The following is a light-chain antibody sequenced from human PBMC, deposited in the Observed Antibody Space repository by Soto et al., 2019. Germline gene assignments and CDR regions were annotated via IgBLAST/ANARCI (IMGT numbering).Light chain of an antibody. CDR2: DVS. J-gene: IGLJ1*01. Sequence: QSALTQPAYVSGSPGQSITISCTGTSSDVGGYKYVSWYQQHPGKAPKLMIYDVSNRPSGVSNRFSGSKSGNTASLTISGLQAEDEADYYCSSYTSSSTRVFGTGTKVTVL. CDR3: SSYTSSSTRV. CDR1: SSDVGGYKY. V-gene: IGLV2-14*01.